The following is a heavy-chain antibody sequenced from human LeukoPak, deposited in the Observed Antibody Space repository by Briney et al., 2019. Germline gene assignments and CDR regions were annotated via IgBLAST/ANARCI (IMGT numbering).Heavy chain of an antibody. CDR2: ITSSSSSV. J-gene: IGHJ4*02. CDR3: ARDYCSGGRCYSVDY. V-gene: IGHV3-48*04. Sequence: GGSLRLSCAASGFTFSRYWMTWVRQAPGKGLEWVSYITSSSSSVYYADSVKGRFTISRDNAKNSLYLQMNSLRAEDTAMYYCARDYCSGGRCYSVDYWGQGTLVTVSS. CDR1: GFTFSRYW. D-gene: IGHD2-15*01.